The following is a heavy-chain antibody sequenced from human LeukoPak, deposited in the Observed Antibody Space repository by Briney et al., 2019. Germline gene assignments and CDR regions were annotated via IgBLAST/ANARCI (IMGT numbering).Heavy chain of an antibody. V-gene: IGHV4-59*12. CDR2: IYYSGST. CDR3: ATDYYGSESYYRY. Sequence: SETLSLTCTVSGGSISSYYWSWIRQPPGKGLEWIGYIYYSGSTNYNPSLKSRVTMSLDTAKNQLSLKLNSVTAADTAVYYCATDYYGSESYYRYWGQGTLVTVSS. CDR1: GGSISSYY. D-gene: IGHD3-10*01. J-gene: IGHJ4*02.